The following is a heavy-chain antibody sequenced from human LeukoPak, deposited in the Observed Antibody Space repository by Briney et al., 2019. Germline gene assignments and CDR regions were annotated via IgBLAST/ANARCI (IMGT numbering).Heavy chain of an antibody. V-gene: IGHV3-23*01. Sequence: PGGSLRLSCAASRFTFSDYAMSWVRQALGKGLKWVSVISGSGGSTYNVDPVKGRFTISRDNSKNTLYLQMNSLRAEDTAVYYCAKSVESAVTTNPYFDYWGQGILVTVSS. CDR1: RFTFSDYA. J-gene: IGHJ4*02. D-gene: IGHD4-17*01. CDR3: AKSVESAVTTNPYFDY. CDR2: ISGSGGST.